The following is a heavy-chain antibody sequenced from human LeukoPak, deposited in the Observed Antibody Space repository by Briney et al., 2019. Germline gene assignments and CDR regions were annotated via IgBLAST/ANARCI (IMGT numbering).Heavy chain of an antibody. Sequence: SETLSLTCAVYGGSFSDYYWSWIRQPPGKGLEWIGEINHSGSTNYNPSLTSLKSRVTISVDTSKNQFSLKLSSVTAADTAVYYCARDVMITFGGVIVNVDWFDPWGQGTLVTVSS. J-gene: IGHJ5*02. CDR1: GGSFSDYY. CDR2: INHSGST. CDR3: ARDVMITFGGVIVNVDWFDP. V-gene: IGHV4-34*01. D-gene: IGHD3-16*02.